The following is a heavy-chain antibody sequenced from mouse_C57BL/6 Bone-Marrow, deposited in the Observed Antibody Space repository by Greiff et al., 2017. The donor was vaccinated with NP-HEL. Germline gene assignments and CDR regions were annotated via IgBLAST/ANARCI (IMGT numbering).Heavy chain of an antibody. D-gene: IGHD1-1*01. V-gene: IGHV1-81*01. CDR2: IYPRSGNT. J-gene: IGHJ2*01. CDR3: ARSVYGSGVDY. CDR1: GYTFTSYG. Sequence: QVQLKESGAELARPGASVKLSCKASGYTFTSYGISWVKQRPGQGLEWIGEIYPRSGNTYYNEKFKGKATLTADKSSSTAYMELRSLTSEDSAVYFGARSVYGSGVDYWGQGTTLTVSS.